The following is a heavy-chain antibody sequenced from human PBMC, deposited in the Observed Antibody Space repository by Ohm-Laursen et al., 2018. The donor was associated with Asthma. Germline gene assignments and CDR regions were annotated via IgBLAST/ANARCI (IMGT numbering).Heavy chain of an antibody. J-gene: IGHJ4*02. D-gene: IGHD2-15*01. CDR2: ISYDGSNK. CDR1: GFTFSSYG. CDR3: AKDPRLVVVAAIPDY. V-gene: IGHV3-30*18. Sequence: SLRLSCAASGFTFSSYGMHWVRRAPGKGLEWVAVISYDGSNKYYADSVKGRFTISRDNSKNTLYLQMNSLRAEDTAVYYCAKDPRLVVVAAIPDYWGQGTLVTVSS.